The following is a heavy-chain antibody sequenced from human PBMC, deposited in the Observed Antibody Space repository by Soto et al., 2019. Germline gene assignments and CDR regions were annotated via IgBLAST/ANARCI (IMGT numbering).Heavy chain of an antibody. D-gene: IGHD6-13*01. CDR1: GFNFSSYG. CDR2: LWYDGSNK. V-gene: IGHV3-33*01. CDR3: ARATLVRRGSSWLSWFDP. Sequence: LRLSCAASGFNFSSYGMHWVRQAPGKGLAWVAVLWYDGSNKYYADSVKGRFTISRDNSKNTLYLQMNSLRAEDTAVYYCARATLVRRGSSWLSWFDPWGQGTLVTVSS. J-gene: IGHJ5*02.